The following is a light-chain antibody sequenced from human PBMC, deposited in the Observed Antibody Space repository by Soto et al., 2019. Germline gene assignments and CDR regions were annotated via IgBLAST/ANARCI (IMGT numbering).Light chain of an antibody. CDR3: SSYTSSSTPVV. J-gene: IGLJ2*01. CDR1: SSDAGGYNY. CDR2: DVS. V-gene: IGLV2-14*01. Sequence: QSALTQPASVSGSPGQSITISCTGTSSDAGGYNYVSWYQQHPGKAPKLMIYDVSNRPSGVSNRFSGSKSGNTASLTISGLQAEDEADYYCSSYTSSSTPVVFGGGTKVTV.